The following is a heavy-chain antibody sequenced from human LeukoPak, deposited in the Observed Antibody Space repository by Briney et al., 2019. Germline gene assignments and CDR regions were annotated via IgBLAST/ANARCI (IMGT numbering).Heavy chain of an antibody. V-gene: IGHV3-30*02. D-gene: IGHD6-13*01. Sequence: GGSLRLSCAASGFTFSSYGMHWVRQAPGKGLEWVAFIRYDGSNKYYADSVKGRFTISRDSSKNTLYLQMNSLRAEDTAVYYCAKQYSSSYAFDIWGQGTMFTVSS. CDR2: IRYDGSNK. J-gene: IGHJ3*02. CDR3: AKQYSSSYAFDI. CDR1: GFTFSSYG.